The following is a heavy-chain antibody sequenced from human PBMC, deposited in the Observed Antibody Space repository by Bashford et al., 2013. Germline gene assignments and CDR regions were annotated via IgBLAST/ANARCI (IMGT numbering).Heavy chain of an antibody. V-gene: IGHV1-46*01. Sequence: WVRQAPGQGLEWMGIINPSGGSTDYAQKFQGRVTMTRDTSTSTVYMELSSLRSEDTAVYYCARGWGNFVAVTARQHWFDPVGPGNPGHRLL. CDR2: INPSGGST. CDR3: ARGWGNFVAVTARQHWFDP. D-gene: IGHD2-21*02. J-gene: IGHJ5*02.